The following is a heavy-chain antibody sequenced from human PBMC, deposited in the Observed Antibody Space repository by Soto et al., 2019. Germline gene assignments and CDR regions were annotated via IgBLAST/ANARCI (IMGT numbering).Heavy chain of an antibody. Sequence: EVQLVESGGDLVQPGGSLRLSCAASGFTFSTYWMHWVRQAPGKGLVWGSRINTDGSTINYADSVKGRFTISRDNARNTLYLQMNSLSDEDTAVYYCATAGSFRFDYWGQGSLVTVSS. CDR3: ATAGSFRFDY. CDR2: INTDGSTI. CDR1: GFTFSTYW. D-gene: IGHD3-16*02. V-gene: IGHV3-74*01. J-gene: IGHJ4*02.